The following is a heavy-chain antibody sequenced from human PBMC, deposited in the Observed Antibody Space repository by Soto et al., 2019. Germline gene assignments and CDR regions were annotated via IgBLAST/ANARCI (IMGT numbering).Heavy chain of an antibody. D-gene: IGHD3-22*01. V-gene: IGHV1-46*01. CDR2: INPSGGST. CDR3: ASTYDSSGYSPYGMDV. Sequence: ASVKVSCQASGGTLSSYVIRWVRQATGQELEWMGVINPSGGSTNYAQKFQGRVTMTRDTSTSTVYMELSGLRSEDTAVYSCASTYDSSGYSPYGMDVWGQGTTVTVSS. J-gene: IGHJ6*02. CDR1: GGTLSSYV.